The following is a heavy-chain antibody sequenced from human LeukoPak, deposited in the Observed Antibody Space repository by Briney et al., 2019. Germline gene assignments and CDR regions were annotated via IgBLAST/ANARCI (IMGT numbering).Heavy chain of an antibody. CDR1: GYSISSGYY. J-gene: IGHJ4*02. V-gene: IGHV4-38-2*02. CDR3: ARGPSTHYYGSGSYSYFDY. Sequence: SETLSLTCTVSGYSISSGYYWGWIRQPPGKGLEWIGSIYHSGSTYYNPSLKSRVTVSVDTSKSQFSLKLSSVTAADTAVYYCARGPSTHYYGSGSYSYFDYWGQGTLVTVSS. CDR2: IYHSGST. D-gene: IGHD3-10*01.